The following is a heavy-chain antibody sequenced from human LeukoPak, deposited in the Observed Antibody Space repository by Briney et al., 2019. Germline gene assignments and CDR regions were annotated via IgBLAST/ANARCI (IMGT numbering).Heavy chain of an antibody. CDR3: ARPGIAGAGTAYSDY. V-gene: IGHV3-7*01. Sequence: GGSLRLSCSASGFTFSAYLMTWVRQAPGQGLEWVANIKEDGTEKNYVDSVKGRFTISRDNAKDSMHLQMNSLRAEDTAVYYCARPGIAGAGTAYSDYWGQGTLVTVSS. J-gene: IGHJ4*02. CDR1: GFTFSAYL. CDR2: IKEDGTEK. D-gene: IGHD6-13*01.